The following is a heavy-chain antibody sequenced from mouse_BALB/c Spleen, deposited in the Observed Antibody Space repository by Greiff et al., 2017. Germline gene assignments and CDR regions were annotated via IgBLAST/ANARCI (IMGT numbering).Heavy chain of an antibody. V-gene: IGHV10-1*02. CDR2: IRSKSNNYAT. J-gene: IGHJ4*01. CDR3: GRHDGYIYAMDY. CDR1: GFTFNTYA. D-gene: IGHD2-3*01. Sequence: DVQLVESGGGLVQPKGSLKLSCAASGFTFNTYAMNWVRQAPGKGLEWVARIRSKSNNYATYYADSVKDRFTISRDDSQSMLYLQMHNLKTEDPAMYYCGRHDGYIYAMDYWGQGTSVTVSS.